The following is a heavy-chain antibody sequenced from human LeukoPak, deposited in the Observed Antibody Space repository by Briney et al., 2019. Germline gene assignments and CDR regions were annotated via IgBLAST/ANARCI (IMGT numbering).Heavy chain of an antibody. V-gene: IGHV1-2*02. D-gene: IGHD3-22*01. CDR1: GYTFTGYY. J-gene: IGHJ4*02. CDR3: ARVHGYYDSSGYYPY. CDR2: INPNSGDT. Sequence: ASVKVSCKASGYTFTGYYMHWVRQAPGQGLEWMGWINPNSGDTNYAQKFQGRVTMTRDTSISTAYMELSRLRSDDTAVYYCARVHGYYDSSGYYPYWGQGTLVTVSS.